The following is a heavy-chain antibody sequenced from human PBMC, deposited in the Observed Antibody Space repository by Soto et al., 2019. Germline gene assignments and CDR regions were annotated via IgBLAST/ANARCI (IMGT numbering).Heavy chain of an antibody. D-gene: IGHD3-22*01. CDR2: ISSSSSYI. CDR1: GFTFSSYS. V-gene: IGHV3-21*01. J-gene: IGHJ4*02. CDR3: ARESEDYYDSSGYLDY. Sequence: EVQLVESGGGLVKPGGSLRLSCAASGFTFSSYSMNWVRQAPGKGLEWVSSISSSSSYIYYADSVKGRFTISRDNAKNSLYLQMNSLRAEDTAVYYCARESEDYYDSSGYLDYWGQGTLVTVSS.